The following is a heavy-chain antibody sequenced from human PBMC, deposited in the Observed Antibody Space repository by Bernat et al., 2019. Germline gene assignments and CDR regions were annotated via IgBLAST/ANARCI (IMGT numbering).Heavy chain of an antibody. J-gene: IGHJ5*02. Sequence: QVQLVQSGTEVKNPEASVKVSCKASGYTFTGFYIHWVRQAPGQGLEWMGWINPNTGDTKYTQRFQGWVTMTRDTSISTAYMELSRLRSEDTAVYYCARVVTAIMGNGYNWFDPWGQGTLVTVSS. CDR2: INPNTGDT. D-gene: IGHD2-21*02. V-gene: IGHV1-2*04. CDR1: GYTFTGFY. CDR3: ARVVTAIMGNGYNWFDP.